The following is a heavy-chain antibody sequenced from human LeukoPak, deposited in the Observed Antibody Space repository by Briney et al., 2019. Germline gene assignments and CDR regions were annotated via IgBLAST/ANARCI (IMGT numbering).Heavy chain of an antibody. D-gene: IGHD3-22*01. Sequence: SETLSLTCTVSGGSLSSGSYYWSWIRQPAGKGLEWLGRIYTSGSTNYNPSLKSRVTISVDTSKNQFSLKLSSVTAADTAVYYCARDLWYYYDSSGYYHWYFDLWGRGTLVTVSS. J-gene: IGHJ2*01. CDR3: ARDLWYYYDSSGYYHWYFDL. CDR1: GGSLSSGSYY. V-gene: IGHV4-61*02. CDR2: IYTSGST.